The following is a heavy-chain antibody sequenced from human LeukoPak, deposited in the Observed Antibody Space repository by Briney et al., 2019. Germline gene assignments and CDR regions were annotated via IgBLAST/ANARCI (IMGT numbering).Heavy chain of an antibody. CDR2: MYPSGST. Sequence: SETLSLTCTVSGDSITSGTYYWSWIRQPAGQGLEWIVRMYPSGSTNYNPSLKSRVTISLDTSKNQFSLKLSSVTAADTAVYYCARDRYCSSSSCTSGPLDWGQGTLVTVSS. V-gene: IGHV4-61*02. CDR1: GDSITSGTYY. CDR3: ARDRYCSSSSCTSGPLD. J-gene: IGHJ4*02. D-gene: IGHD2-2*01.